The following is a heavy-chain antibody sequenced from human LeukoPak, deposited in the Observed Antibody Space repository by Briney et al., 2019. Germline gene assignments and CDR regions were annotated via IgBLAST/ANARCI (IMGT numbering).Heavy chain of an antibody. V-gene: IGHV1-46*01. CDR3: VREGQQPGFDP. CDR1: GYTFTSYY. J-gene: IGHJ5*02. Sequence: GASVKVSCKASGYTFTSYYMHWVRQAPGQGLEWMGIINPSGGSTSYAQKFQGRVTMTRDTSTSTVYMELSSLRSEDTAVYYCVREGQQPGFDPWGQGTLVTVSS. CDR2: INPSGGST. D-gene: IGHD6-13*01.